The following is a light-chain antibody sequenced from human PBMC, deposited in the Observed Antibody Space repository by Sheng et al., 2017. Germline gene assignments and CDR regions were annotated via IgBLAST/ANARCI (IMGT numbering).Light chain of an antibody. Sequence: NFMLTQPHSVSESPGKTVTISCTRSSGSIASNYVHWYQQRPGSSPTTVIYEDNRRPSGVPDRFSGSIDSSSNSASLTISGLKTEDEADYYCQSDDNTNYGVFGGGTEADRP. CDR3: QSDDNTNYGV. CDR1: SGSIASNY. V-gene: IGLV6-57*01. CDR2: EDN. J-gene: IGLJ3*02.